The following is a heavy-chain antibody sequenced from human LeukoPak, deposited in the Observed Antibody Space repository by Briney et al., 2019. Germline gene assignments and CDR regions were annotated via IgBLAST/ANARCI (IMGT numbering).Heavy chain of an antibody. J-gene: IGHJ4*02. Sequence: GGSLRLSCVASGFGFSNSWMTWVRQAPGKGLEWVSVSYSGGSTYYEDSVKGRFTVSSDVSKNTLYLQMNNLRGEDTAVYYCASRHCSGENCYAGPLDFWGQGIQVTVSS. CDR3: ASRHCSGENCYAGPLDF. V-gene: IGHV3-53*01. CDR2: SYSGGST. D-gene: IGHD2-8*02. CDR1: GFGFSNSW.